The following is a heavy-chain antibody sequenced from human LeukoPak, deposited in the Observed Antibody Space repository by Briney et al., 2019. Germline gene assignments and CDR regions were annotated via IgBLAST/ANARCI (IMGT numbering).Heavy chain of an antibody. J-gene: IGHJ5*02. Sequence: SETLSLTCTVSGGSVSSGDYYWSWIRQPPGKGLEWIGYIYCSGSTYYNPSLKSRVTISVDTSKNQFSLKLSSVTAVDTAVYYCARGGPIVVVPAAIRFDPWGQGTLVTVSS. CDR1: GGSVSSGDYY. D-gene: IGHD2-2*01. V-gene: IGHV4-30-4*01. CDR3: ARGGPIVVVPAAIRFDP. CDR2: IYCSGST.